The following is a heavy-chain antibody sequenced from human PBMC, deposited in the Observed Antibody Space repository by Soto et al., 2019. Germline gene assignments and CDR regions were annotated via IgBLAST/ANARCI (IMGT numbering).Heavy chain of an antibody. Sequence: SETLSLTCTVSGGSLSSSTYYWGWIRQPPGKGLEWTGSIYYSGSTYYNPSLKSRGTISVDTSKNQFSLKLSAVTAADTAVYYCACIFSGGYGYGFYYYGMYVWGQGSTVTVSS. J-gene: IGHJ6*02. CDR2: IYYSGST. V-gene: IGHV4-39*01. D-gene: IGHD5-18*01. CDR3: ACIFSGGYGYGFYYYGMYV. CDR1: GGSLSSSTYY.